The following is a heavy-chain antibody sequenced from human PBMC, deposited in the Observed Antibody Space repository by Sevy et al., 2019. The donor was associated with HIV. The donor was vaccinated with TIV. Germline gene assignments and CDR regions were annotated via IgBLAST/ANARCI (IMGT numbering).Heavy chain of an antibody. V-gene: IGHV5-51*01. CDR1: GYIFSDYW. Sequence: GESLKTSCKGSGYIFSDYWIGWVRQMPGKGLEWMGIIYPGDSDTRYSPSSQGQVTISADKSISTAYLQWSSLKASDTAMYYCARATAGTAPHFSYYTMDVWGQGTTVTVSS. D-gene: IGHD6-13*01. J-gene: IGHJ6*02. CDR3: ARATAGTAPHFSYYTMDV. CDR2: IYPGDSDT.